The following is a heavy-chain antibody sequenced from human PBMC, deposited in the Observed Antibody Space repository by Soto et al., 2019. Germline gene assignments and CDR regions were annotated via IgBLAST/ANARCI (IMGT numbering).Heavy chain of an antibody. D-gene: IGHD5-12*01. CDR1: GYTFTCYY. V-gene: IGHV1-2*02. J-gene: IGHJ4*02. CDR3: ARAHVDIVATIPDY. Sequence: ASVKVSCKASGYTFTCYYMHWVRQAPGQGLEWMGWINPNSGGTNYAQKFQGRVTMTRDTSISTAYMELSRLRSDDTAVYYCARAHVDIVATIPDYWGQGTLVTVFS. CDR2: INPNSGGT.